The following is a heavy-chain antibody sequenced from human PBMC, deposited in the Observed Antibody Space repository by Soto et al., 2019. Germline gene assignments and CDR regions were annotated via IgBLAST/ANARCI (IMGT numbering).Heavy chain of an antibody. CDR1: GFSLTTSGVG. CDR3: AHRVLRTVFGLVTTTAIYFDF. V-gene: IGHV2-5*02. CDR2: IYWDDDK. D-gene: IGHD3-3*01. Sequence: QITLNESGPTQVKPRQTLTLTCTFSGFSLTTSGVGVGWIRQSPGKAPEWLALIYWDDDKRYSPSLKSRLTLTKDTTKNQVVLTMADLDLADTATYYCAHRVLRTVFGLVTTTAIYFDFWGQGTPVAVSS. J-gene: IGHJ4*02.